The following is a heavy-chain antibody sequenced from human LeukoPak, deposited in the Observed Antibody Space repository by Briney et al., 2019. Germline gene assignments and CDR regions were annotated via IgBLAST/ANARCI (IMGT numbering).Heavy chain of an antibody. CDR2: IYSGGST. V-gene: IGHV3-NL1*01. J-gene: IGHJ5*02. D-gene: IGHD6-19*01. CDR1: GFTFSSYA. CDR3: ARGLGYSSRWYGWFDP. Sequence: PGGSLRLSCAASGFTFSSYAMHWARQAPGKGLEWVSVIYSGGSTFYADSVKGRFTISRDNSKNTLYLQMNSLRAEDTAVYYCARGLGYSSRWYGWFDPWGQGTLVTVSS.